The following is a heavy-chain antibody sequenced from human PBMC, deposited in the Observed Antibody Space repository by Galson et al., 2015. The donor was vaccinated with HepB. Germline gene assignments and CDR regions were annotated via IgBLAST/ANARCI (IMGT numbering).Heavy chain of an antibody. CDR2: ISRSGYNI. D-gene: IGHD3-22*01. CDR3: ARDRGYYSDSSGYIDAFEM. CDR1: GFTSSTYS. Sequence: SLRLSCAASGFTSSTYSMNWVRQAPGKGLEWVSYISRSGYNIYYRDSVKGRFTISRDNAKNSLYLQMNSLRDEDTAVYYCARDRGYYSDSSGYIDAFEMWGQGKMVIVSS. J-gene: IGHJ3*02. V-gene: IGHV3-48*02.